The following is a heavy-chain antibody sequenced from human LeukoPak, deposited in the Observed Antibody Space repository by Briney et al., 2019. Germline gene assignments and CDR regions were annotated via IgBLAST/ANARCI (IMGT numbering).Heavy chain of an antibody. Sequence: GASVKVSCKASGYTFTAFYIHWVRQAPGQGLEWMGWINPNSGGTNYAQKFQGRVTMTRDTSISTAYMELSRLRSDDTAVYYCARVPSSSWYQLYYFDYWGQGTLVTVSS. D-gene: IGHD6-13*01. J-gene: IGHJ4*02. V-gene: IGHV1-2*02. CDR1: GYTFTAFY. CDR3: ARVPSSSWYQLYYFDY. CDR2: INPNSGGT.